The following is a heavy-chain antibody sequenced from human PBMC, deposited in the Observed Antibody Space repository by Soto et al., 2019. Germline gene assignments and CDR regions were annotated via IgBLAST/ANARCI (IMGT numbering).Heavy chain of an antibody. J-gene: IGHJ4*02. V-gene: IGHV3-48*01. CDR2: ISSSSSTI. Sequence: EVQLVESGGGLVQPGGSLRLSCAASGFTFSSYGMNWVRQAPGKGLEWISYISSSSSTIYYADSVKGRFTISRDNSKNTLYLQMNSLRAEDTAVYYCARDPPHSSGWYYFDYWGQGTLVTVSS. D-gene: IGHD6-19*01. CDR1: GFTFSSYG. CDR3: ARDPPHSSGWYYFDY.